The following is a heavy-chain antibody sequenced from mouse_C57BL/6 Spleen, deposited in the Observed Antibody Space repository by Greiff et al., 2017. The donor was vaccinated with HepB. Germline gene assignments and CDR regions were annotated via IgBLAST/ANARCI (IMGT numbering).Heavy chain of an antibody. V-gene: IGHV5-4*01. CDR1: GFTFSSYA. CDR2: ISDGGSYT. CDR3: ARDHFYYGNYVAWFAY. D-gene: IGHD2-1*01. Sequence: EVQVVESGGGLVKPGGSLKLSCAASGFTFSSYAMSWVRQTPEKRLEWVATISDGGSYTYYPDNVKGRFTISRDNAKNNLYLQMSHLKSEDTAMYYCARDHFYYGNYVAWFAYWGQGTLVTVSA. J-gene: IGHJ3*01.